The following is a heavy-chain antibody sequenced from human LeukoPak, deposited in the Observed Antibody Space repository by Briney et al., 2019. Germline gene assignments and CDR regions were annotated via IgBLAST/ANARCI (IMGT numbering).Heavy chain of an antibody. J-gene: IGHJ4*02. V-gene: IGHV3-11*01. CDR1: GFTFSDCY. Sequence: GGSLRLSCAASGFTFSDCYMCWIRQAPGKGLEWISYISSSGGTIYYADSVKGRFTISRDNAKNSLYLQMNSLRAEDTAVYYCARGIAGLRQLAPVDYWGQGTLVTVSS. CDR3: ARGIAGLRQLAPVDY. D-gene: IGHD6-6*01. CDR2: ISSSGGTI.